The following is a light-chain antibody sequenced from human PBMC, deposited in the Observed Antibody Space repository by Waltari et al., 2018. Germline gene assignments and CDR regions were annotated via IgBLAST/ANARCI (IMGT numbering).Light chain of an antibody. J-gene: IGLJ3*02. V-gene: IGLV1-40*01. CDR2: GNN. CDR3: QSFDSRLSGGVV. CDR1: SPNIGAGHD. Sequence: QSVLTQPPSMSGAPGQRVTISCTGSSPNIGAGHDVHWYQVFPGTAPQPRISGNNNRPSGGPDRFSGSKSDTSASLAIGGLQAEDEADYYCQSFDSRLSGGVVFGGGTKVTVL.